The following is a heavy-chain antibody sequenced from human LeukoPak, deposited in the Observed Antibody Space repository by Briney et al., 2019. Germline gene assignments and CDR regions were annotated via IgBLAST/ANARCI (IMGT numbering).Heavy chain of an antibody. D-gene: IGHD3-22*01. V-gene: IGHV3-9*01. J-gene: IGHJ5*02. CDR1: GFTFDDYA. CDR3: ARATYYYDSSGPLAGFDP. Sequence: AGGSLRLSCAASGFTFDDYAMHWVRQAPGKGLEWVSGISWNSGSIGYADSVKGRFTISRDNAKNSLYLQMNSLRAEDTAVYYCARATYYYDSSGPLAGFDPWGQGTLVTVSS. CDR2: ISWNSGSI.